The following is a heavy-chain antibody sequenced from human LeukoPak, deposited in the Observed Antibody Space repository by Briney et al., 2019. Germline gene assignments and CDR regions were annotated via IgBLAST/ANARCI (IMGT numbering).Heavy chain of an antibody. Sequence: SETLSLTCAVYGGSFSGYYWSWIRQPPGKGLEWIGEINHSGSTNYNPSLKSRVTISVDTSKNQFSLKLSSVTAADTAVYYCARVGAAAGTRLERCFDPWGQGTLVTVSS. J-gene: IGHJ5*02. V-gene: IGHV4-34*01. CDR3: ARVGAAAGTRLERCFDP. D-gene: IGHD6-13*01. CDR1: GGSFSGYY. CDR2: INHSGST.